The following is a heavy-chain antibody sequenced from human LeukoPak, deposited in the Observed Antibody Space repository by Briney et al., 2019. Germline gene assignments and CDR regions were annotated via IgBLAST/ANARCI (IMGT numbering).Heavy chain of an antibody. D-gene: IGHD2-15*01. CDR1: GFTFSSYW. CDR2: INSDGSST. V-gene: IGHV3-74*01. J-gene: IGHJ4*02. CDR3: ARDQLYCSGGYCYHDY. Sequence: GGSLRLSCAASGFTFSSYWMHWVRQAPGKGLVWVSRINSDGSSTSYADSVKGRFTISRDNARNTLCLQMNSLRAEDTAVYYCARDQLYCSGGYCYHDYWGQGTLVTVSS.